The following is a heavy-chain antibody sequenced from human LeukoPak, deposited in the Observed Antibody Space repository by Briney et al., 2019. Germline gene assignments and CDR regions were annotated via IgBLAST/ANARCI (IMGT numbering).Heavy chain of an antibody. V-gene: IGHV4-61*02. CDR1: GGSISSGSYY. J-gene: IGHJ5*02. D-gene: IGHD4-23*01. CDR3: ARQERDYGGNSGWFDP. Sequence: SQTLSLTCTVSGGSISSGSYYWSWIRQPAGKGLEWIGRIYTSGSTDYNPSLMGRVTISGDTSKNQFSLRLSSVTAADTAVYFCARQERDYGGNSGWFDPWGQGTLVTVSS. CDR2: IYTSGST.